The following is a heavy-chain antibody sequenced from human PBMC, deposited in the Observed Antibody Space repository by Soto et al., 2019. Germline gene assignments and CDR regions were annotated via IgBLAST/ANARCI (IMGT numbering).Heavy chain of an antibody. CDR3: ARTDVYTSQGDYFDP. D-gene: IGHD1-20*01. J-gene: IGHJ4*02. V-gene: IGHV4-30-2*01. Sequence: PSDTLSPTCADSGASIRCGGNSWNWIRQPPGKGLEWIGYVHHTGSTYYTPSLKSRVTIALDRSKNQFSLKLTSVTAADTAVYYCARTDVYTSQGDYFDPWGQGALVTVSS. CDR1: GASIRCGGNS. CDR2: VHHTGST.